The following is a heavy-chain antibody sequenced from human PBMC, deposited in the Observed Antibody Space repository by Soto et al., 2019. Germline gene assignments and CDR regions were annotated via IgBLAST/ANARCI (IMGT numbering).Heavy chain of an antibody. CDR2: IIPIFGTA. Sequence: QVQLVQSGAEVKKPGSSVKVSCKASGGTFSSYAISWVRQAPGQGLEWMGGIIPIFGTANYAQKFQGRVTITADESTSTADMELSSLRSEDTAVYYCARVLAGRGVIINALFYWGQGTLVTVSS. J-gene: IGHJ4*02. CDR1: GGTFSSYA. D-gene: IGHD3-10*01. V-gene: IGHV1-69*01. CDR3: ARVLAGRGVIINALFY.